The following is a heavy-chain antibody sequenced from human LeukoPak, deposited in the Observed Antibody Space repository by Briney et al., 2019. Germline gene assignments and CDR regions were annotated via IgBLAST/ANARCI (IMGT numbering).Heavy chain of an antibody. J-gene: IGHJ6*03. CDR1: GGSISSYY. V-gene: IGHV4-59*01. CDR3: ARIRPPDYYYYYYMDV. CDR2: IYYSGST. Sequence: SETLSPTCTVSGGSISSYYWSWIRQPPGKGLEWVGYIYYSGSTNYNPSPKSRVTISVDTSKNQFSLKLSSVTAADTAVYYCARIRPPDYYYYYYMDVWGKGTTVTVSS.